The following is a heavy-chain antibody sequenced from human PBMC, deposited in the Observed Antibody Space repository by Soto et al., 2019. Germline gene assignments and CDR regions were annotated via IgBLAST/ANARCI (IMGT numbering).Heavy chain of an antibody. V-gene: IGHV1-3*01. J-gene: IGHJ4*02. Sequence: ASVKVSFKASGYTFTSYAMHWVRQAPGQRLEWMGWINAGNGNTKYSQKFQGRVTITRDTSASTAYMELSSLRSEDTAVYYCASSSNYDRSFEYWGQGTLVTVSS. CDR1: GYTFTSYA. CDR2: INAGNGNT. D-gene: IGHD4-4*01. CDR3: ASSSNYDRSFEY.